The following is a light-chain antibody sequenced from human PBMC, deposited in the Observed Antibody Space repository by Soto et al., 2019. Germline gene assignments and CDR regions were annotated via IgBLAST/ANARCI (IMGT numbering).Light chain of an antibody. CDR2: AAS. Sequence: DIQMTQSPSSLPASVGDRVTITCRASQSISSYLNWYQQKPGKAPKLLIYAASSLQSGVPSRFSGSGSGTDFTLTISSLQPEDFATYYCQQSYSTPLTFGVGTKVEIK. V-gene: IGKV1-39*01. CDR1: QSISSY. J-gene: IGKJ4*01. CDR3: QQSYSTPLT.